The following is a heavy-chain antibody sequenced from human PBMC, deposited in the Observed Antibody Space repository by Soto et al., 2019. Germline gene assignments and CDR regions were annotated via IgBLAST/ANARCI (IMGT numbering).Heavy chain of an antibody. V-gene: IGHV4-39*01. D-gene: IGHD6-19*01. J-gene: IGHJ4*02. CDR3: AAVADYFDY. CDR2: IYYSGST. Sequence: QLQLQESGPGLVKPSETLSLTCTVSGGSISSSSYYWGWIRQPPGKGLEWIGSIYYSGSTYYNPSLKSRVTISVDTTKNQFSLKLSSGTAADTAVYYCAAVADYFDYWGQGTLVTVSS. CDR1: GGSISSSSYY.